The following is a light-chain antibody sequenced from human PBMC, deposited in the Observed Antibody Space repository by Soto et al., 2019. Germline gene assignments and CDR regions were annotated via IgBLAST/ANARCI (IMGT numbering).Light chain of an antibody. CDR1: QSISSY. J-gene: IGKJ1*01. CDR2: AAS. Sequence: DIQMTQSPSSLSASVGDRVTITCRASQSISSYLNWYQQKPGAAPKLLIYAASSLQSGVPSRFSGSGSGTDFTLTISSLQPEDFATYYCQQSYSTPRATFGQGTKVEIK. CDR3: QQSYSTPRAT. V-gene: IGKV1-39*01.